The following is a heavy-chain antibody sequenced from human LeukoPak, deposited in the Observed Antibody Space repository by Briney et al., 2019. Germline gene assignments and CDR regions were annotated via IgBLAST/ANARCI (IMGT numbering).Heavy chain of an antibody. J-gene: IGHJ5*02. CDR2: INTNTGNP. CDR3: AFISSGWSILS. CDR1: GYTFTSYA. V-gene: IGHV7-4-1*01. Sequence: ASVKVSCKASGYTFTSYAMNWVRQAPGQGLEWMGWINTNTGNPTYAQGFTGRFVSSLDTSVSTAYLQIDSLKAEDTALYYCAFISSGWSILSWGQGTLVTVSS. D-gene: IGHD6-19*01.